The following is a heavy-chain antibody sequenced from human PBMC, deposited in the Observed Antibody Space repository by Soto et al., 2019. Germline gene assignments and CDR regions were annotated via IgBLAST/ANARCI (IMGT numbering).Heavy chain of an antibody. CDR3: AKGHYYDSSGYRNWFDP. CDR1: GFTFSSYA. D-gene: IGHD3-22*01. Sequence: PGGSLRLSCAASGFTFSSYAMSWVRQAPGKGLEWVSALSGSGGSTYYADSVKGRFTISRDNSKNTLYLQMNSLRAEDTAVYYCAKGHYYDSSGYRNWFDPWGQGTLVTVSS. CDR2: LSGSGGST. J-gene: IGHJ5*02. V-gene: IGHV3-23*01.